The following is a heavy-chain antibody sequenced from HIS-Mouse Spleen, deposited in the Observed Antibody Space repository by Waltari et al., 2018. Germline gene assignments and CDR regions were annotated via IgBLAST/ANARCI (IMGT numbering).Heavy chain of an antibody. J-gene: IGHJ3*02. CDR2: IYTSGST. CDR1: GGSISSYY. D-gene: IGHD3-3*01. V-gene: IGHV4-4*07. CDR3: ARDFHDFWSGYYGGDKKHDAFDI. Sequence: QVQLQESGPGLVKPSETLSLTCTVSGGSISSYYWRWIRQPPREGLEWIGRIYTSGSTNYNPSLKSRVTMSVDTSKNQFSLKLSSVTAADTAVYYCARDFHDFWSGYYGGDKKHDAFDIWGQGTMVTVSS.